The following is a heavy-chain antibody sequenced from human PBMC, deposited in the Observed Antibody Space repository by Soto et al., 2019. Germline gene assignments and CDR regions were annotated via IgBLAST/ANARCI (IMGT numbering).Heavy chain of an antibody. CDR3: ARQSSSSWYAYYYYYYMDV. D-gene: IGHD6-13*01. V-gene: IGHV5-51*01. Sequence: PGESLKISCKGSGYSFTTYWIGWVRQMPGKGLEWMGIIYPGDSDTRYSPSFQGQVTISADKSISTAYLQWSSLKASDTAMYYCARQSSSSWYAYYYYYYMDVWGKGTTVTVSS. CDR1: GYSFTTYW. J-gene: IGHJ6*03. CDR2: IYPGDSDT.